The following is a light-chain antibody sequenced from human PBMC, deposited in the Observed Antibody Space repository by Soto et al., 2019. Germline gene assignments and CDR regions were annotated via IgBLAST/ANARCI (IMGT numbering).Light chain of an antibody. CDR2: AAS. J-gene: IGKJ1*01. CDR1: QGISSY. V-gene: IGKV1-8*01. Sequence: AIRMTQSPSSFSASTGDRVTITCRASQGISSYLAWYQQKPGKAPKLLIYAASTLQSGVPSRFSGSGSGTDFTLTISCLQSEDFGTYCCQRYYSYPRTFGQGTKVEIK. CDR3: QRYYSYPRT.